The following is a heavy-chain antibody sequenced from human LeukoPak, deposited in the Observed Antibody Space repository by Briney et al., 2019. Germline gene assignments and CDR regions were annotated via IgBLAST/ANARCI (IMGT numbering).Heavy chain of an antibody. Sequence: PGGSLRLSCAASGFTFSSYGMHWVRQAPGKGLEWVAFIRYDGSNKYYADSVKGRFTISRDNSKNTLYLQMNSLRAEDTAVYYCARALVRRGSGSYYELSGDAFDIWGQGTMVTVSS. CDR1: GFTFSSYG. D-gene: IGHD3-10*01. CDR2: IRYDGSNK. J-gene: IGHJ3*02. V-gene: IGHV3-30*02. CDR3: ARALVRRGSGSYYELSGDAFDI.